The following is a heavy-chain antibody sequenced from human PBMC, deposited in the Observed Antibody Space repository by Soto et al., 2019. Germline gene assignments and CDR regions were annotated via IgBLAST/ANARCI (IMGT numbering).Heavy chain of an antibody. Sequence: GGSLRLSCAASGFTFSSYAMSWVRQAPGKGLEWVSAISGSGGSTYYADSVKGRFTISRDNSKNTLYLQMNSLRAEDTAVYYCAKEIDTAMVGYYYYGMDVWGQGTTVTVSS. D-gene: IGHD5-18*01. CDR3: AKEIDTAMVGYYYYGMDV. J-gene: IGHJ6*02. CDR1: GFTFSSYA. CDR2: ISGSGGST. V-gene: IGHV3-23*01.